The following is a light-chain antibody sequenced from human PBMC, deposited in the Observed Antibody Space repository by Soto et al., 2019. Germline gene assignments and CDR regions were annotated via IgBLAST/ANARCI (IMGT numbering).Light chain of an antibody. Sequence: EIVFTQSPATLSLSPGERATLSCRASQSVNSYLAWYQQKPGQAPRLLISDASNRATGIPGRFSGSGSGTDFTLTISSLEPEDFAIYYCQQRTNWPSSTFGQGTRLEIK. J-gene: IGKJ5*01. CDR3: QQRTNWPSST. CDR2: DAS. V-gene: IGKV3-11*01. CDR1: QSVNSY.